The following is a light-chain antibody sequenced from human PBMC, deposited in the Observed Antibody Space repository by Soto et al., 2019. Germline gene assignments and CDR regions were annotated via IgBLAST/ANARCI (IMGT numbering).Light chain of an antibody. CDR1: QRTSGY. J-gene: IGKJ1*01. Sequence: EIVLTQSPATLSLSPGERATLSCRASQRTSGYLAWYQQRPGQAPRLLIYDASNRATGIPVRFSGSGSGTDFTLTISRLEPEDFAVYFCQEYYSSQRTFGQGTKV. CDR2: DAS. CDR3: QEYYSSQRT. V-gene: IGKV3-11*01.